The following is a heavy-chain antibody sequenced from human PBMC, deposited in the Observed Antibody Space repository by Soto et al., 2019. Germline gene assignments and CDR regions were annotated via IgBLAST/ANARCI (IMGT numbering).Heavy chain of an antibody. Sequence: ASVKVSCKASGGTFSSYAISWVRQAPGQGLEWMGGIIPIFGTANYAQKFQGRVTITADESTSTAYMELSSLRSEDTAVYYCASQDFGVVPLSYGMDVWGQGTTVTVSS. CDR2: IIPIFGTA. CDR1: GGTFSSYA. D-gene: IGHD3-3*01. CDR3: ASQDFGVVPLSYGMDV. V-gene: IGHV1-69*13. J-gene: IGHJ6*02.